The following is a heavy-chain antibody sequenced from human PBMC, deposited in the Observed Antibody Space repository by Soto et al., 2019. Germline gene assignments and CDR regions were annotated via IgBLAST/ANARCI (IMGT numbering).Heavy chain of an antibody. J-gene: IGHJ5*02. CDR3: ARSYYDYVWGPQNWFAP. CDR2: ISAYHGNT. V-gene: IGHV1-18*01. CDR1: GYTFTTYG. Sequence: ASVKVSCKASGYTFTTYGITWVRQAPGQGLEWMGWISAYHGNTNYAQNLQGRATLTTETSTSTAYMELRSLRPDDTAVYYCARSYYDYVWGPQNWFAPWGQGTLVTVSS. D-gene: IGHD3-16*01.